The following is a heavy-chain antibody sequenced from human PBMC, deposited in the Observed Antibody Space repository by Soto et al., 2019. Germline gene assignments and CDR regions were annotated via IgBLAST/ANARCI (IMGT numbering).Heavy chain of an antibody. Sequence: QVQLVQSGAEVKKPGASVKVSCKASGYTFTSYHMHWVRQAPGQGLEWMGVIKPSGGSTTYAQKFQGRVTMTRETSTSTVYMELSSLRSEDTAVYYCARVLTDSSGWYNFDYWGQGTLVTVSS. CDR2: IKPSGGST. CDR1: GYTFTSYH. D-gene: IGHD6-19*01. CDR3: ARVLTDSSGWYNFDY. J-gene: IGHJ4*02. V-gene: IGHV1-46*01.